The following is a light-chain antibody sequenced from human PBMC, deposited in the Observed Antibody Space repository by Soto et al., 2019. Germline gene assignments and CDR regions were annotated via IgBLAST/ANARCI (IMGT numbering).Light chain of an antibody. CDR3: QHYGTSAL. J-gene: IGKJ3*01. Sequence: EIVLTPSPGTLSLSPGERATLSCRASQSVSSSYLAWYQQKPGQAPRLLIYDTSDRATGIPDRFSASGSGTDFTLTISRLEPEDFAVYYCQHYGTSALFGPGTKVDIK. CDR1: QSVSSSY. V-gene: IGKV3-20*01. CDR2: DTS.